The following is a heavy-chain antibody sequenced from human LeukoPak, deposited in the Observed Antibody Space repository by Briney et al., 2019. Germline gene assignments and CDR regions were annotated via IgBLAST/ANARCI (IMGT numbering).Heavy chain of an antibody. D-gene: IGHD5-24*01. V-gene: IGHV3-21*01. J-gene: IGHJ6*02. Sequence: GGSLRLSCAASGFTFSSYSMNWFRQAPGKGLEWVSSISTSSSYIYYADSVKGRFTISRDNAKNSLYLQMNSLRAEDTAVYYCARDVRDGYTGEDYGMDVWGQGTMVTVSS. CDR3: ARDVRDGYTGEDYGMDV. CDR1: GFTFSSYS. CDR2: ISTSSSYI.